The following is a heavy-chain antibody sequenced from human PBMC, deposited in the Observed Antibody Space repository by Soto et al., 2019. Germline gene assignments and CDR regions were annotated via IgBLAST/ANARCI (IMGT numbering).Heavy chain of an antibody. CDR1: GVSISTYY. CDR2: IYYSGST. J-gene: IGHJ4*02. D-gene: IGHD3-22*01. Sequence: PSETLSLTCTVSGVSISTYYWNWIRQPPGKGLERIGYIYYSGSTNYNPSLKSRVTTSLDTSNNQFSLNLRSVTAADTAVYYCANYDTSGYGMDYLGLGTLVTVSS. CDR3: ANYDTSGYGMDY. V-gene: IGHV4-59*01.